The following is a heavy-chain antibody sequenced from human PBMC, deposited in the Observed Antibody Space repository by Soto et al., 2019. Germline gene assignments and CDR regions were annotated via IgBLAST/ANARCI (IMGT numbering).Heavy chain of an antibody. CDR1: GYTFTGYY. Sequence: ASVKVSCKASGYTFTGYYMHWVRQAPGQGLEWMGWINPNSGGTNYAQKFQGWVTMTRDTSISTAYMELSRLSSDDTAVYYCASGGGPRGDYCYLLDVWGKGNTVTVSS. V-gene: IGHV1-2*04. J-gene: IGHJ6*03. D-gene: IGHD3-16*01. CDR3: ASGGGPRGDYCYLLDV. CDR2: INPNSGGT.